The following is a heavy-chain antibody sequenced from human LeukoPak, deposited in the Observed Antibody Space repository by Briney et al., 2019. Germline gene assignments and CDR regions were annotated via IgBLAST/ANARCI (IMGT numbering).Heavy chain of an antibody. CDR3: ATWDSGRYSQIDN. J-gene: IGHJ4*02. CDR2: IFYAGDT. Sequence: SETLSLTCTVSVDSVDSSSYYWGWVRQSPGRGLECIGTIFYAGDTYYNPSLESRVTMSVDTSKNQFSLKLTSVTAADTAVYYCATWDSGRYSQIDNWGQGTLVTVSS. D-gene: IGHD1-26*01. CDR1: VDSVDSSSYY. V-gene: IGHV4-39*01.